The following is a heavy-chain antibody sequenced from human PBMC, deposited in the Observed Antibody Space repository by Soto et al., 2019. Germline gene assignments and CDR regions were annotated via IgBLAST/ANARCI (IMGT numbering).Heavy chain of an antibody. CDR1: SDSIDSSDW. J-gene: IGHJ2*01. CDR2: ISHGGNT. CDR3: ARGTKTGRGQLFFDL. D-gene: IGHD3-10*01. Sequence: QAQLQESGPGLVKPSETLSLTCTVFSDSIDSSDWWNWVRQSPGRGLEWIGEISHGGNTNYNPSLMSRVTMAVDMFKDQFSLSVNSGAAADPGVLFWARGTKTGRGQLFFDLWGRGTLVTVSS. V-gene: IGHV4-4*02.